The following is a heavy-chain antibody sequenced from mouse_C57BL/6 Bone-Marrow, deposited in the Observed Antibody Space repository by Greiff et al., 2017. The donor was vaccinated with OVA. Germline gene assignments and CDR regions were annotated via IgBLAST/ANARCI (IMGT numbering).Heavy chain of an antibody. Sequence: VQLQQSGAELARPGASVKMSCKASGYTFTSYTMHWVKQRPGQGLEWIGFINPSSSYTKYNQKFKDKATLTADKSSSTAYMQLSSLTSEDSAVYYCARNGGSYYAMDYWGQGTSVTVSS. J-gene: IGHJ4*01. CDR1: GYTFTSYT. D-gene: IGHD1-1*02. CDR3: ARNGGSYYAMDY. CDR2: INPSSSYT. V-gene: IGHV1-4*01.